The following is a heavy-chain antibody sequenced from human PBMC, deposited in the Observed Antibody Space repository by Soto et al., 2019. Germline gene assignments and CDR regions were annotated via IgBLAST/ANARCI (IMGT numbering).Heavy chain of an antibody. CDR1: GGSISSYY. J-gene: IGHJ6*02. CDR3: ARGRGYSYGRNYYDYYYGMDV. Sequence: SETLSLTCTVSGGSISSYYWSWIRQPPGKGLEWIGYIYYSGSTNYNPSLKSRVTISVDTSKNQFSLKLSSVTAADTAVYYCARGRGYSYGRNYYDYYYGMDVWGQGTTVTVSS. D-gene: IGHD5-18*01. CDR2: IYYSGST. V-gene: IGHV4-59*01.